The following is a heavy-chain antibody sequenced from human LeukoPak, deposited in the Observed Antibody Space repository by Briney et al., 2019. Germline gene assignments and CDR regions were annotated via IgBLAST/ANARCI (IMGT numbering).Heavy chain of an antibody. V-gene: IGHV5-51*01. Sequence: GESLKISCRGSGYSFTSYWIGWVRQMPGKGLEWVGIIFPGDSDSRYSPSLQGQVTISADTSISTAYLQWSSLKASDTAMYFCARPYSSGWPYSFEYWGQGTLVTVSS. CDR1: GYSFTSYW. D-gene: IGHD6-19*01. CDR3: ARPYSSGWPYSFEY. J-gene: IGHJ4*02. CDR2: IFPGDSDS.